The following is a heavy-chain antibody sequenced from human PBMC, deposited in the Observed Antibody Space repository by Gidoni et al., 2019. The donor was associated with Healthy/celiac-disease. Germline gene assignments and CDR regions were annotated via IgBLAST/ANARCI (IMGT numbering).Heavy chain of an antibody. J-gene: IGHJ3*02. CDR2: IKSKTDGGTT. CDR1: GFTFSNAW. D-gene: IGHD1-26*01. CDR3: TTVSQWELPSDAFDI. V-gene: IGHV3-15*01. Sequence: EVQLVESGGGLVKPGGSLRLSCAASGFTFSNAWMSWVRQAPGKGLEWVGRIKSKTDGGTTDYAAPVKGRFTISRDDSKNTLYLQMNSLKTEDTAVYYCTTVSQWELPSDAFDIWGQGTMVTVSS.